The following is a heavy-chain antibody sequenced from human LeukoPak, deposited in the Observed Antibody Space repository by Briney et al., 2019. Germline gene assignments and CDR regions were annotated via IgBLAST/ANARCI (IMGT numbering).Heavy chain of an antibody. CDR3: LRDRDGYDLGWFDS. D-gene: IGHD5-12*01. V-gene: IGHV4-38-2*02. CDR2: IYYSGST. Sequence: SETLSLTCTVSGYSISSGYYWGWIRQPPGKGLEWIGSIYYSGSTYYNPSLKSRVTISVDTSKNQFSLKLSSVTAADTAVYYCLRDRDGYDLGWFDSWGQGTLVTVSS. J-gene: IGHJ5*01. CDR1: GYSISSGYY.